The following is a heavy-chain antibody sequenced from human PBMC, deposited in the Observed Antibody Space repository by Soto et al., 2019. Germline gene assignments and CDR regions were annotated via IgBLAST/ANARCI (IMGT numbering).Heavy chain of an antibody. D-gene: IGHD5-18*01. CDR2: ISSSSSYI. Sequence: PGGSLRLSCAASGLTFSSYSMNWVRQAPGKGLEWVSSISSSSSYIYYADSVKGRFTISRDNAKNSLYLQMNSLRAEDTAVYYCAKDRIQLWLRSNAFDIWGQGTMVTVSS. CDR1: GLTFSSYS. CDR3: AKDRIQLWLRSNAFDI. V-gene: IGHV3-21*01. J-gene: IGHJ3*02.